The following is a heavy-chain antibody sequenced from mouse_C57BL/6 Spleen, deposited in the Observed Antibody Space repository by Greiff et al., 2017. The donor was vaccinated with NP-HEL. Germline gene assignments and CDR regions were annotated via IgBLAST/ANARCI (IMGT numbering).Heavy chain of an antibody. Sequence: QVQLQQPGAELVKPGASVQLSCKASGYTFTSYWMQWVKQRPGQGLEWIGEIDPSDSSTNYNQKFKGKATLTVDTSSSTAYMQLSSLTSEDSAVYYCARTGYWGQGTTLTVSS. CDR1: GYTFTSYW. CDR2: IDPSDSST. V-gene: IGHV1-50*01. J-gene: IGHJ2*01. CDR3: ARTGY.